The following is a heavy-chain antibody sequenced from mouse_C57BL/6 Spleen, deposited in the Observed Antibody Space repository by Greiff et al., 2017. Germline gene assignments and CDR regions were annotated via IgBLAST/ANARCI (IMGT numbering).Heavy chain of an antibody. V-gene: IGHV1-80*01. J-gene: IGHJ4*01. CDR3: ARLGDGYRGGVMDY. CDR1: GYAFSSYW. CDR2: IYPGDGDT. D-gene: IGHD2-3*01. Sequence: QVQLKESGAELVKPGASVKISCKASGYAFSSYWMNWVKQRPGKGLEWIGQIYPGDGDTNYNGKFTGKATLTADKSSSTAYMQLSSLTSEDSAVYFCARLGDGYRGGVMDYWGQGTSVTVSS.